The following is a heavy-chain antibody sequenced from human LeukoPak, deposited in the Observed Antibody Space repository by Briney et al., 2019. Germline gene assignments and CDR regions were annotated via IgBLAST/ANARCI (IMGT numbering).Heavy chain of an antibody. D-gene: IGHD3-10*01. CDR2: IYHSGGT. CDR3: ARGFATMVRGVVLDF. CDR1: SGSFSGYY. Sequence: SETLSLTCAVYSGSFSGYYWSWIRQPPGKGLEWIGEIYHSGGTNYNPSLKSRVTISVDTSKNQFSLKLNSVTAADTAVYYCARGFATMVRGVVLDFWGQGTLVTVSS. V-gene: IGHV4-34*01. J-gene: IGHJ4*02.